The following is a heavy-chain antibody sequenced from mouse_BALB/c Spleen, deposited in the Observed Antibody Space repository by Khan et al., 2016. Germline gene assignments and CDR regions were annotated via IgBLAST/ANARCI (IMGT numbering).Heavy chain of an antibody. V-gene: IGHV4-1*02. CDR3: ASTFWYCDV. CDR2: INPDSSTI. CDR1: GFDFSRYW. Sequence: EVQLQESGGGLVQPGGSLKLSCAASGFDFSRYWMSWVRQAPGKGLEWIGEINPDSSTINYTPSLKDKFILYRDNAQNTLYLQMNKVRSEDTALYYCASTFWYCDVRGAGTTVTVSS. J-gene: IGHJ1*01.